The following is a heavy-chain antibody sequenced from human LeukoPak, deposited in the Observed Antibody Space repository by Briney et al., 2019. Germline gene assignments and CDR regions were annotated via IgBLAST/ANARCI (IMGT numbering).Heavy chain of an antibody. CDR3: ARDRRWLQPPYYYYMDV. D-gene: IGHD5-24*01. CDR1: GFPFSTYW. Sequence: GESLRLSCAASGFPFSTYWMSWVRQAPGKGLEWVSYISSSSSTIYYADSVKGRFTISRDNAKNSLYLQMNSLRAEDTAVYYCARDRRWLQPPYYYYMDVWGKGTTVTVSS. CDR2: ISSSSSTI. J-gene: IGHJ6*03. V-gene: IGHV3-48*01.